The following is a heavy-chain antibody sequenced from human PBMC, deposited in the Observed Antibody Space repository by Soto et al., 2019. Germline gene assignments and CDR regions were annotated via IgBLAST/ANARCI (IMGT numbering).Heavy chain of an antibody. V-gene: IGHV2-5*02. Sequence: SGPTLVKPTQTLTLTCTFSGFSLSTSGVGVGWIRQPPGKALEWLALIYWDDDKRYSPSLKSRLTITKDTSKNQVVLTMTNMDPVDTATYYCAHRGDRYCTNGVCHRRHMDVWGKGTTVTVSS. D-gene: IGHD2-8*01. CDR1: GFSLSTSGVG. CDR3: AHRGDRYCTNGVCHRRHMDV. J-gene: IGHJ6*03. CDR2: IYWDDDK.